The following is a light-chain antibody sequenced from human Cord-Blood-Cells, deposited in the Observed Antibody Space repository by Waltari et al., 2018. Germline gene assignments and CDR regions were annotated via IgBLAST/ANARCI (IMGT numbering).Light chain of an antibody. J-gene: IGLJ3*02. Sequence: QSALTPPRSVSGSPGQSVPLSCTGTSSYVGGYNYVSWYQQHPGKAPKLMIYDVSKRPSGVPDRFSGSKSGNTASLTISGLQAEDEADYYCCSYAGSYTWVFGGGTKLTVL. V-gene: IGLV2-11*01. CDR2: DVS. CDR1: SSYVGGYNY. CDR3: CSYAGSYTWV.